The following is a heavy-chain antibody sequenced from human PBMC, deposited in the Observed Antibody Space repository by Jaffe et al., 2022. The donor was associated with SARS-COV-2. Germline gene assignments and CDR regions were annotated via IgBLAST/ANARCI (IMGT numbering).Heavy chain of an antibody. CDR2: ISGSGGST. J-gene: IGHJ4*02. CDR3: AKGDSSLSPVDY. CDR1: GFTFSSYA. Sequence: EVQLVESGGGLVQPGGSLRLSCAASGFTFSSYAMSWVRQAPGKGLEWVSGISGSGGSTYYADFVKGRFTISRDKSKNTLYLQMNSLRAEDTAVYYCAKGDSSLSPVDYWGQGTLVTVSS. V-gene: IGHV3-23*04. D-gene: IGHD3-22*01.